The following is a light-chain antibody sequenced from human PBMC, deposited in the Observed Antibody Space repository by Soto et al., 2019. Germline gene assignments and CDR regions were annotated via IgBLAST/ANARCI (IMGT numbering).Light chain of an antibody. CDR1: QSIGND. CDR2: RAS. J-gene: IGKJ1*01. CDR3: QQYNSYPRT. Sequence: DIQMTQSPSTLSASVGDRVTITCRASQSIGNDLAWYQQKPGKAPSLLIYRASGLEGGVPSRFSGSGSGTEFTLTISSLQPDDFATYYCQQYNSYPRTFGQGTKVEI. V-gene: IGKV1-5*03.